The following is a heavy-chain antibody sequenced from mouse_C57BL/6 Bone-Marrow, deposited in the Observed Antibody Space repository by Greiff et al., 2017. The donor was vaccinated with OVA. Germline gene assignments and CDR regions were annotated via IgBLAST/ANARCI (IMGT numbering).Heavy chain of an antibody. J-gene: IGHJ3*01. D-gene: IGHD1-1*01. CDR3: TRGSNTGFAY. CDR1: GYTFTDYE. Sequence: LVESGAELVRPGASVTLSCKASGYTFTDYEMHWVKQTPVHGLEWIGAIDPETGGTAYNQKFKGKAILTADKSSSTAYMELRSLTSEDSAVYYCTRGSNTGFAYWGQGTLVTVSA. CDR2: IDPETGGT. V-gene: IGHV1-15*01.